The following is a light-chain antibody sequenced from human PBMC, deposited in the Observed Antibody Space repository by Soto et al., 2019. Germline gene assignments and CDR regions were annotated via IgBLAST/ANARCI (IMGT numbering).Light chain of an antibody. CDR2: AAS. Sequence: DIQITQSRSSLSASVEDRVIITCRASQSISNHLNWYQQKPGKAPKLLIFAASSLQSGVPSRFSGSGPGTDFTLTISSLQPEDFATYYCQHADSFPLITFGQGTRLEIK. CDR1: QSISNH. J-gene: IGKJ5*01. CDR3: QHADSFPLIT. V-gene: IGKV1-39*01.